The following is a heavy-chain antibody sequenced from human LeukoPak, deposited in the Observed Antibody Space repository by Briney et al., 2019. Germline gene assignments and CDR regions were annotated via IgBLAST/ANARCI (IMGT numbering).Heavy chain of an antibody. V-gene: IGHV4-4*07. J-gene: IGHJ4*02. Sequence: PSETLSLTCTVSGGSISSYYWSWIRQPAGEGLEWIGHIYSTGSTNYNPSLKSRVTLSVDRSKNQFSLRLSSVTAADTAVYYCASHYYGSGTHGGYFDYWGQGTLVTVSS. CDR3: ASHYYGSGTHGGYFDY. CDR1: GGSISSYY. CDR2: IYSTGST. D-gene: IGHD3-10*01.